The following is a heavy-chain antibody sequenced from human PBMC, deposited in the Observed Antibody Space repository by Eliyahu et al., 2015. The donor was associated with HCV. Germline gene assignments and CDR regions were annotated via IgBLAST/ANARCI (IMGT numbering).Heavy chain of an antibody. Sequence: QVQLVESGGGVVQPGTSLRLSCAPSGFXFSNYGMHWVRQAPGKGLEWVAVMSYDGSNKYYADSVKGRFTISKDNYKNTLYLQMNSLRGEDTAVYYCAKARLGRFSDWLTLDYWGQGTLVTVSS. D-gene: IGHD3/OR15-3a*01. J-gene: IGHJ4*02. V-gene: IGHV3-30*18. CDR2: MSYDGSNK. CDR3: AKARLGRFSDWLTLDY. CDR1: GFXFSNYG.